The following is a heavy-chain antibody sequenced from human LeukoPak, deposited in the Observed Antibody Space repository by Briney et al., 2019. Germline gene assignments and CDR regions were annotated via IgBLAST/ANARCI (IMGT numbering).Heavy chain of an antibody. J-gene: IGHJ6*04. CDR2: ISSSGSTI. D-gene: IGHD3-10*02. CDR1: GFTVSSNY. V-gene: IGHV3-48*03. Sequence: LSGGSLRLSCAASGFTVSSNYMSWVRQAPGKGLEWVSYISSSGSTIYYADSVKGRFTISRDNAKNSLYLQMNSLRAEDTAVYYCAELGITMIGGVWGKGTTVTISS. CDR3: AELGITMIGGV.